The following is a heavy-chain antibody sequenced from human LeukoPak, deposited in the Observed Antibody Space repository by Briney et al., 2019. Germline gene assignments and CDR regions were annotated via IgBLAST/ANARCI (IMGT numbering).Heavy chain of an antibody. CDR1: GYTFTDYY. V-gene: IGHV1-2*02. D-gene: IGHD3-22*01. Sequence: ASVKVSCKASGYTFTDYYMHWVRQAPGQGLEWMGWINPNSGGTNYAQKFQGRVTMTRDTSVSTVYMELSRLRSDDTAVYYCAGGRGYYDSSGYDNWFDPWGQGTLVTVSS. CDR3: AGGRGYYDSSGYDNWFDP. CDR2: INPNSGGT. J-gene: IGHJ5*02.